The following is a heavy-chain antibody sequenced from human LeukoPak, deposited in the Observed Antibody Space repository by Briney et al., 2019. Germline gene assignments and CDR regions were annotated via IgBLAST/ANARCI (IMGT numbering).Heavy chain of an antibody. D-gene: IGHD2-15*01. V-gene: IGHV4-34*01. CDR1: GGSFSGYY. CDR3: ARGGDIIVVVAATGAFDI. CDR2: INHSGST. J-gene: IGHJ3*02. Sequence: SETLTLTCAVYGGSFSGYYWSWIRQPPGKGLEWIGEINHSGSTNYNPSLKSRVNISVDTSKNQFSLKLSSVTAADTAVYYCARGGDIIVVVAATGAFDIWGQGTMVTVSS.